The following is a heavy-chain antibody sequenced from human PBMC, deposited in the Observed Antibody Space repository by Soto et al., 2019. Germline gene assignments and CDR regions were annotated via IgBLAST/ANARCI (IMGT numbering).Heavy chain of an antibody. CDR3: ARVTNSITIFGVKTPYGMDV. CDR2: IIPIFGTA. Sequence: QVQLVQSGAEVKKPGSSVKVSCKASGGTFSSYAISWVRQAPGQGLEWMGGIIPIFGTANYAQKFQGRVTITADESTSTAYMELSSLRSEDTAVYYCARVTNSITIFGVKTPYGMDVWGQGTAVTVSS. V-gene: IGHV1-69*12. CDR1: GGTFSSYA. D-gene: IGHD3-3*01. J-gene: IGHJ6*02.